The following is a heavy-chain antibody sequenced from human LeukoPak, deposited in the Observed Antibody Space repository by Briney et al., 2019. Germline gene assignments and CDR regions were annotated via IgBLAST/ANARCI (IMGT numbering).Heavy chain of an antibody. CDR3: AREGGGYFDY. CDR2: ISSSSNTI. J-gene: IGHJ4*02. V-gene: IGHV3-48*01. Sequence: PGGALILSCASSGCTFSSYSMNWVRQAPGKGLEWVSYISSSSNTIYYADSVKGRFTISRDNAKNSLYLQMKSLRAEDTAVYYCAREGGGYFDYWGQGTLVTVSS. D-gene: IGHD2-15*01. CDR1: GCTFSSYS.